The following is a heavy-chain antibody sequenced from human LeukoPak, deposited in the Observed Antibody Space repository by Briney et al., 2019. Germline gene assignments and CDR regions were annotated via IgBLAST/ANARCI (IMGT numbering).Heavy chain of an antibody. D-gene: IGHD1-26*01. CDR1: GGSISSSSYY. J-gene: IGHJ4*02. V-gene: IGHV4-39*01. CDR3: ASTLIVGYYYFDY. Sequence: PSETLSLTCTVSGGSISSSSYYWGWIRQPPGKGLEWIGSIYYSGSTYYNPSLKSRVTISVDTSKNQFSLKLSSVTAADTAVYYCASTLIVGYYYFDYWGQGTLVTVSS. CDR2: IYYSGST.